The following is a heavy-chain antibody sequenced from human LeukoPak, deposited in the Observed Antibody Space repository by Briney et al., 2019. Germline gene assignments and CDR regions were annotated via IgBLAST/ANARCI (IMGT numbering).Heavy chain of an antibody. CDR3: ARHVFPEMATTSNWFDP. J-gene: IGHJ5*02. CDR2: IYYSGST. D-gene: IGHD5-24*01. CDR1: GGSFSGYC. V-gene: IGHV4-59*08. Sequence: PSETLSLTCAVYGGSFSGYCWSWIRQPPGKGLEWIGYIYYSGSTNYNPSLKSRVTISVDTSKNQFSLKLSSVTAADSAVYYCARHVFPEMATTSNWFDPWGQGTLVTVSS.